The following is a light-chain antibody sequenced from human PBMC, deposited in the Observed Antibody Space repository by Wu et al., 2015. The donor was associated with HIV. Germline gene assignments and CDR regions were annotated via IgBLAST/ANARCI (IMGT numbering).Light chain of an antibody. CDR2: DAS. CDR3: QQRNNWPRT. J-gene: IGKJ1*01. CDR1: QSVGSF. Sequence: EIVLTQSPGTLSLSPGERATLSCRASQSVGSFLAWYQQKPGQAPRLLIYDASNRATGIPARFSGSGSGTDFSLTISSLETEDFVVYYCQQRNNWPRTFGQGTKGGNQT. V-gene: IGKV3-11*01.